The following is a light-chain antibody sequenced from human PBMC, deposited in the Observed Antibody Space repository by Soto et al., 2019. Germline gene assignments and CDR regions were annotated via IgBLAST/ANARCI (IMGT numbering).Light chain of an antibody. CDR1: SSNIGGNS. Sequence: QSALTQPPSVSAAPGQKVTISCSGSSSNIGGNSVSWYQQLPGTAPKLLIYDGNERPSGIPDRFSGSKSGTSATLGITGFQTGDEADYYCGSWDSSLSAYVFGTGTKVTVL. CDR2: DGN. CDR3: GSWDSSLSAYV. V-gene: IGLV1-51*01. J-gene: IGLJ1*01.